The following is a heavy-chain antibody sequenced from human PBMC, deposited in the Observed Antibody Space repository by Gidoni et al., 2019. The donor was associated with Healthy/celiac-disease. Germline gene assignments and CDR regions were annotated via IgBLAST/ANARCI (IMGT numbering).Heavy chain of an antibody. CDR1: GFSFSSYA. CDR3: ARDSTMVRGIIDY. Sequence: QVQLVESGGGVVQPGRSLSRSCAASGFSFSSYAMHWVRQAPGKGLEWVAVIPYDGSNKYYADSVKGRFTISRDNSKKTLYLQMNSLRAEDTAVYFCARDSTMVRGIIDYWGQGNLVTVSS. D-gene: IGHD3-10*01. V-gene: IGHV3-30-3*01. J-gene: IGHJ4*02. CDR2: IPYDGSNK.